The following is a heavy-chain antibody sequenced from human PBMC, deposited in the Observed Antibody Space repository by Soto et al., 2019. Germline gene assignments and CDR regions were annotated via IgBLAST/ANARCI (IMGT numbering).Heavy chain of an antibody. CDR2: ISYDGSNK. D-gene: IGHD6-19*01. Sequence: QVQLVESGGGVVQPGRSLRLSCAASGFTFSSYGMHWVRQAPGKGLEWVAVISYDGSNKYYADSVKGRFTISRDNSKNTLYLQMNSLRAEDTAVYYWAKDRGEQWLVFDYWGQGTLVTVSS. V-gene: IGHV3-30*18. CDR3: AKDRGEQWLVFDY. CDR1: GFTFSSYG. J-gene: IGHJ4*02.